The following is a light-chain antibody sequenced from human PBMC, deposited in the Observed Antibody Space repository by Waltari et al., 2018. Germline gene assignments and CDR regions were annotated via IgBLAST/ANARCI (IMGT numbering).Light chain of an antibody. J-gene: IGLJ1*01. V-gene: IGLV2-8*01. CDR2: EVS. CDR1: STDVGGSNY. CDR3: SSYAGSNNYV. Sequence: QSALTQPPSASGSLGQSVTISCTGTSTDVGGSNYVCWYQQHPGKVPKLIINEVSQRPSGVPDRFSGSKSGNTASLTVSGLQAEDEADYYCSSYAGSNNYVFGTGTKVTVL.